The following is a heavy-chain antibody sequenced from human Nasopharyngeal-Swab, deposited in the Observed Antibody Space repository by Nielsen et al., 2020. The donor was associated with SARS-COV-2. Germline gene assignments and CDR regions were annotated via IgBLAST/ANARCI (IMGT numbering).Heavy chain of an antibody. V-gene: IGHV2-5*01. Sequence: SGPTLVQPTQTLTLTCTFSGFSLTTSGVGVGWIRQPPGKAPEWLALVYWNDDKRYSPSLKSRLTITKDTSKNQVVLTMTNMDPVDTATYYCAHRLYSGFYYYFDYWGQGTLVTVSS. D-gene: IGHD5-12*01. J-gene: IGHJ4*02. CDR1: GFSLTTSGVG. CDR3: AHRLYSGFYYYFDY. CDR2: VYWNDDK.